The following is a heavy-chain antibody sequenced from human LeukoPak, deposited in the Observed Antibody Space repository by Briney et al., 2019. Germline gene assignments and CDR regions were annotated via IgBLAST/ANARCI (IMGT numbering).Heavy chain of an antibody. CDR1: GFNFTSYW. J-gene: IGHJ4*02. V-gene: IGHV3-74*03. Sequence: SGGSLRLSCAASGFNFTSYWMHWVRQAPGKGLVWVSLINSDGSTTKYADSVKGRFTMSRDNAKNTLYLEMNSLRGEDTAVYYCATGGSSGWYHFEYWGQGTLVTVSS. CDR2: INSDGSTT. CDR3: ATGGSSGWYHFEY. D-gene: IGHD6-19*01.